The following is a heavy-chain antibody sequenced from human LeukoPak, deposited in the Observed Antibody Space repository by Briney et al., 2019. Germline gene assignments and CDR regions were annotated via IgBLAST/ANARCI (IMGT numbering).Heavy chain of an antibody. CDR2: ISGHNGNT. Sequence: ASVKVSCKASGYSFNKFGIGWVRQAPGRGLEWMGWISGHNGNTDSAQKLQDRVTMTTDNSMSTAYLELRSLRSDDTAVYFCVRVGSAYGDPLEFDFWGQGTLVTVSS. J-gene: IGHJ4*02. CDR1: GYSFNKFG. D-gene: IGHD4-17*01. CDR3: VRVGSAYGDPLEFDF. V-gene: IGHV1-18*01.